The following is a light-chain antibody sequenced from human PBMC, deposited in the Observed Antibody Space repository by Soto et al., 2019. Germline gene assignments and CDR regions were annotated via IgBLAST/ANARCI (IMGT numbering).Light chain of an antibody. J-gene: IGLJ1*01. V-gene: IGLV2-14*01. CDR1: SSDVGGYNY. CDR3: SSYRSSSTV. CDR2: EVS. Sequence: QSALAQPASVSGSPGQSITISCTGTSSDVGGYNYVSWYQQHPGKAPKLMIYEVSNRASGVSNRFSGSKSGNTASLTISGLQAEDEADYYCSSYRSSSTVFGTGTKVTVL.